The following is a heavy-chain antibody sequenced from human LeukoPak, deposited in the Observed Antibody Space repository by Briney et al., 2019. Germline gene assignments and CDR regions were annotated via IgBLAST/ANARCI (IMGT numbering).Heavy chain of an antibody. Sequence: GGSLRLSCAASGFTFDDYAMHWVRQAPGKGLEWGSGISWNSGSIGYADSVKGRFTISRDNAKNSLYLQMNSLRAEDTALYYCAKGSGVYYYYYGMDVWGQGTTVTVSS. CDR2: ISWNSGSI. CDR1: GFTFDDYA. CDR3: AKGSGVYYYYYGMDV. V-gene: IGHV3-9*01. J-gene: IGHJ6*02. D-gene: IGHD3-10*01.